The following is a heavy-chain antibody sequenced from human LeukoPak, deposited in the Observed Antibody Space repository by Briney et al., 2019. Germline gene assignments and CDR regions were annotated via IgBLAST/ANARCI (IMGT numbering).Heavy chain of an antibody. Sequence: ASVKVSCKASGYTFTSYYMHWVRQAPGQGLEWMGIINPSGGSTSYAQKFQGRVTITADESTSTAYMELSSLRSEDTAVYYCARQWLAVDYYYYGMDVWGQGTTVTVSS. D-gene: IGHD6-19*01. CDR3: ARQWLAVDYYYYGMDV. V-gene: IGHV1-46*01. J-gene: IGHJ6*02. CDR2: INPSGGST. CDR1: GYTFTSYY.